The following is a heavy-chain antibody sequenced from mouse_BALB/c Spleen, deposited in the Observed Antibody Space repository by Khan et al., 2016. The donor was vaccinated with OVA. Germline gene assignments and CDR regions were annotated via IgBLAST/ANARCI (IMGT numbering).Heavy chain of an antibody. CDR1: GYTFTNYG. D-gene: IGHD1-2*01. CDR3: ARSGSYWFVDV. Sequence: QIQLVQSGPELKKPGETVKISCKASGYTFTNYGMNWVKQAPGKGLKWMGWINTYTGEPTYADDFKGRFAFSLETSANTAYLQINNLKNEDTATYCCARSGSYWFVDVWGAGTTVTVSS. V-gene: IGHV9-3-1*01. J-gene: IGHJ1*01. CDR2: INTYTGEP.